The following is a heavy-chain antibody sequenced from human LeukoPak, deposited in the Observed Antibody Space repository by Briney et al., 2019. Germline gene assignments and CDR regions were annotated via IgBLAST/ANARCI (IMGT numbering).Heavy chain of an antibody. V-gene: IGHV1-2*02. Sequence: ASVKVSCKASGYIFTGYYIHWVRQAPGQGLEWMGWINPNSGGTHYAQKFQGRVTMTRDTSINTAYMELSRLRFDDTGVYYCARGQQWLEAFDYWGLGTLVTVSS. CDR2: INPNSGGT. J-gene: IGHJ4*02. CDR3: ARGQQWLEAFDY. CDR1: GYIFTGYY. D-gene: IGHD6-19*01.